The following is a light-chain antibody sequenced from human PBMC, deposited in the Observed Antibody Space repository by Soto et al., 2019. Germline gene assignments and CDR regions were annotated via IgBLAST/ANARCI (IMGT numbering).Light chain of an antibody. Sequence: QSVLTQPPSVSGAPGQRVTICCTGSSSNIGAGYDVHWYQQLPGTAPKLLIYDNSNRPSGVPDRFSGSKSGTSASLAITGLQAEDEADYYCQSYDSSLSGLWVFGGGTQLTVL. CDR2: DNS. CDR3: QSYDSSLSGLWV. J-gene: IGLJ3*02. V-gene: IGLV1-40*01. CDR1: SSNIGAGYD.